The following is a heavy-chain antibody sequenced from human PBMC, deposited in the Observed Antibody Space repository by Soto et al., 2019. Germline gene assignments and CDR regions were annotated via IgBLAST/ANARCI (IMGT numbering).Heavy chain of an antibody. CDR3: ARREGPMGELSFSLFDY. J-gene: IGHJ4*02. V-gene: IGHV1-46*01. Sequence: GASVTVSCKASVYTFASYYIHWVRQAPGQGLEWMGIINPSGGSTSYAQKFQGRVTMTRDTSTSTVYMELSSLRSEDTAVYYCARREGPMGELSFSLFDYWGQGTLVTVSS. D-gene: IGHD3-16*02. CDR2: INPSGGST. CDR1: VYTFASYY.